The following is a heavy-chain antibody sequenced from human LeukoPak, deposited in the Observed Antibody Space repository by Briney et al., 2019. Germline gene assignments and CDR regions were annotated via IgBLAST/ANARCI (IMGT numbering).Heavy chain of an antibody. CDR3: SKDPLDGSRSRCVDD. D-gene: IGHD2-2*01. Sequence: PGGSLRLSCAASGCTFSSYAMSWLRQAPGKGLEWVSAISGSGGSTYYADSVNGRFTISSDNPKNTLYLQVNSLRADDTAGYYCSKDPLDGSRSRCVDDWGQGSLVTVSP. CDR2: ISGSGGST. J-gene: IGHJ4*02. V-gene: IGHV3-23*01. CDR1: GCTFSSYA.